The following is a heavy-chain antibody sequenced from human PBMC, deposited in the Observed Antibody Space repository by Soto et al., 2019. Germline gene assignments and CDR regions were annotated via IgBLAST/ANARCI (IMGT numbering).Heavy chain of an antibody. D-gene: IGHD6-19*01. Sequence: EVQLVESGGGLVKPGGSLRLSCAASGFTFSSYSMNWVRQAPGKGLEWVSSLSSSSRYRYYAAPVKGRFTLSIDSAKNSLYLNMNSMRAEDTAGYYCARDLWQCGHSWGQGTLVTVAS. CDR1: GFTFSSYS. CDR3: ARDLWQCGHS. J-gene: IGHJ1*01. V-gene: IGHV3-21*01. CDR2: LSSSSRYR.